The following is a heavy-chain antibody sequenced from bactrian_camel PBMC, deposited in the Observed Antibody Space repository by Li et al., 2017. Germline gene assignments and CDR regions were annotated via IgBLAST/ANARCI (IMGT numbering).Heavy chain of an antibody. J-gene: IGHJ4*01. D-gene: IGHD3*01. Sequence: QVQLVESGGGSVQAGGSLRLSCAASGYMHPSSCLGWFRQAPGKEREGVSCLSKSGTGPYYAESVKGRFTISRDNAKNTVYLQMTDLKPEDTAVYYCAFDGWVEHEGRCGSGNQGTQVTVS. CDR2: LSKSGTGP. CDR1: GYMHPSSC. V-gene: IGHV3S60*01.